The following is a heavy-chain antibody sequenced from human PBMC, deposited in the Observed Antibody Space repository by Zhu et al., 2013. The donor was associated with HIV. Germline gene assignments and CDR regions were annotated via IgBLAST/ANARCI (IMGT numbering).Heavy chain of an antibody. V-gene: IGHV1-3*01. D-gene: IGHD3-10*01. CDR3: ARFGEVQFEYYFDY. J-gene: IGHJ4*02. CDR2: INAGNGNT. CDR1: GYTFTSYA. Sequence: QVQLVQSGAEVKKPGASVKVSCKASGYTFTSYAMHWVRQAPGQRLEWMGWINAGNGNTKYSQKFQGRVTITRDTSASTAYMELSSLRSEDTAVYYCARFGEVQFEYYFDYWGQGTLVTVSS.